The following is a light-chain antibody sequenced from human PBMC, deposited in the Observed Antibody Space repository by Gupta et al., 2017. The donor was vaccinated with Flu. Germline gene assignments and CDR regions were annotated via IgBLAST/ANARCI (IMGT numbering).Light chain of an antibody. J-gene: IGLJ2*01. CDR2: RDT. Sequence: SYELTQQLSVSVALGQTARITCGGNKTGSKNVHWYQQRPGQAPLLVIYRDTNRAAGIPERVSGSNSGNTATLTITRAQAGDEADYYCQVWDRSNVVFGGGTKLTVL. V-gene: IGLV3-9*01. CDR1: KTGSKN. CDR3: QVWDRSNVV.